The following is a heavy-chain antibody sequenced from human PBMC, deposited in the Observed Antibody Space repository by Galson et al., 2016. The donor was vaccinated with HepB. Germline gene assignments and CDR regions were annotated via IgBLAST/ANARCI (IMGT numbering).Heavy chain of an antibody. D-gene: IGHD3-10*01. CDR3: AKDALITLVRGVIMSYFDY. CDR1: GFTFSSYG. J-gene: IGHJ4*02. Sequence: SLRLSCAASGFTFSSYGMHWVRQASGKGLEWVAVISNDGSNKDYADSVKGRFTISRDNSKNTLYLQMNSLRPEDTAVYYCAKDALITLVRGVIMSYFDYWGQGALATVSS. V-gene: IGHV3-30*18. CDR2: ISNDGSNK.